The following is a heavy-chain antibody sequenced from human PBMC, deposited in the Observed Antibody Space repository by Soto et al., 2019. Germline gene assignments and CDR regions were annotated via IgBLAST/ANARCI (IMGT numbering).Heavy chain of an antibody. Sequence: QVQLQESGPGLVKHSETLSLTCTVSGGSISIYYWSWIRQPPGKGLEWIGDIYYSGSTNYNPSLKSRVTISVDTSKNQFSPKLSSVTAADTAVYYCARRYGLSAFDIWGQGTMVTVSS. CDR1: GGSISIYY. V-gene: IGHV4-59*08. J-gene: IGHJ3*02. D-gene: IGHD3-10*01. CDR2: IYYSGST. CDR3: ARRYGLSAFDI.